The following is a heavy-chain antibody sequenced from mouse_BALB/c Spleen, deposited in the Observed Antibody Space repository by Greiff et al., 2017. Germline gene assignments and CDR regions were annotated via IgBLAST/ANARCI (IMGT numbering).Heavy chain of an antibody. V-gene: IGHV1-80*01. J-gene: IGHJ3*01. CDR3: AREDGNYVVAY. D-gene: IGHD2-1*01. CDR2: IYPGDGST. Sequence: QVQLQQSGAELVRPGSSVKISCKASGYAFSSYWMNWVKQRPGQGLEWIGWIYPGDGSTKYNEKFKGKTTLTADKSSSTAYMLLSSLTSEDSAIYFCAREDGNYVVAYWGQGTLVTVSA. CDR1: GYAFSSYW.